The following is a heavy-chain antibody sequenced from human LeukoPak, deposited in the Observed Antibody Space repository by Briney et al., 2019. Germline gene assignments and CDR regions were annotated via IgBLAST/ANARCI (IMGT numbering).Heavy chain of an antibody. J-gene: IGHJ4*02. CDR2: ISRSSSSI. Sequence: GGSLRLSCAASAFTFSTYNMNWVRQAPGKGLEWVSYISRSSSSIFYADSVKGRFTISRDNAKNSLFLQMNSLRAEDTAVYYCARRGEDCSGVNRYYVYWGQGTLVTVSS. CDR1: AFTFSTYN. V-gene: IGHV3-48*01. CDR3: ARRGEDCSGVNRYYVY. D-gene: IGHD2-15*01.